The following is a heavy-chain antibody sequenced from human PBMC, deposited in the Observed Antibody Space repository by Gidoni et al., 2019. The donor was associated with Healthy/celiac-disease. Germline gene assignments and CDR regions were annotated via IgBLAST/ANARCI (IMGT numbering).Heavy chain of an antibody. Sequence: QMQLVQSGPEVKKPGTSVKVSCKASGFTFTSSAAPWVRQARGQRLEWIGWIVVGRGNTNYAQKFQERVTITRDMSTSTAYMELSSLRSEDTAVYYCAADTIVGATHFDYWGQGTLVTVSS. CDR3: AADTIVGATHFDY. CDR2: IVVGRGNT. CDR1: GFTFTSSA. D-gene: IGHD1-26*01. V-gene: IGHV1-58*01. J-gene: IGHJ4*02.